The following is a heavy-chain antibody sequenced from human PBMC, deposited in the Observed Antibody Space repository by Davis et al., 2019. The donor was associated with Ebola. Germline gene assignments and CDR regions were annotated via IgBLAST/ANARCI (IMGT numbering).Heavy chain of an antibody. V-gene: IGHV3-30*04. J-gene: IGHJ4*02. CDR2: ISYDGSNK. CDR3: AKAPSWPSDY. CDR1: GFTFSSYA. D-gene: IGHD2-2*01. Sequence: GESLKISCAASGFTFSSYAMHWVRQAPGKGLEWVAVISYDGSNKYYADSVKGRFTISRDNSKNTLYLQMNSLRAEDTAVYYCAKAPSWPSDYWGQGTLVTVSS.